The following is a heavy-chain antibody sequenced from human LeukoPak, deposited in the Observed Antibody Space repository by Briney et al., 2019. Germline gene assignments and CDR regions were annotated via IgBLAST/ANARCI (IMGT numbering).Heavy chain of an antibody. D-gene: IGHD3-10*01. J-gene: IGHJ4*02. CDR2: INAGNGDT. CDR1: GYTFTSSA. V-gene: IGHV1-3*01. CDR3: ALLLWFVESIRDY. Sequence: ASVKVSCKASGYTFTSSAMHWVRQAPGQRLEWMGWINAGNGDTKYSQKFQGRVTITGDTSASTAYMELSSLRSEDTAVYYCALLLWFVESIRDYWGQGTLVTVSS.